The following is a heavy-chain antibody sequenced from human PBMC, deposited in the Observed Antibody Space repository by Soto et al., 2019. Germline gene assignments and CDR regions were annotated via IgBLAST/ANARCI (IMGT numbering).Heavy chain of an antibody. CDR3: ARGETGTAYYYYMDV. V-gene: IGHV4-59*01. Sequence: SETLSLTCTVSGGSISSYYWSWIRQPPGKGLEWIGYIYYSGSTNYNPSLKSRVTISVDTSKNQFSLKLSSVTAADTAVYYCARGETGTAYYYYMDVWGKGTTVTVSS. D-gene: IGHD1-1*01. J-gene: IGHJ6*03. CDR1: GGSISSYY. CDR2: IYYSGST.